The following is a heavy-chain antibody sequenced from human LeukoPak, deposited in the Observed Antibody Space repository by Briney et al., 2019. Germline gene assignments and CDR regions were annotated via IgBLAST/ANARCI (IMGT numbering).Heavy chain of an antibody. V-gene: IGHV3-30*03. D-gene: IGHD5-18*01. CDR2: ISYDGSNK. CDR3: ARGPPIRGYRYGYDTGYYYSYSMDV. J-gene: IGHJ6*03. CDR1: GFTFTSYG. Sequence: GGSLRLSCAASGFTFTSYGMHWVRQAPGKGLEWVAVISYDGSNKYYADSVKGRFTISRDNSKNTLYLQMNSLTAEDRGVYYCARGPPIRGYRYGYDTGYYYSYSMDVWGKGTTVTISS.